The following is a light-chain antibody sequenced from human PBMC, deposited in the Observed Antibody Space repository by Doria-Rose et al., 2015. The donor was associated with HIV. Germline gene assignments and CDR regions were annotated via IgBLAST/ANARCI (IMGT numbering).Light chain of an antibody. V-gene: IGKV3-20*01. J-gene: IGKJ1*01. CDR2: DGS. CDR3: HQYGTSWT. CDR1: LSFSSTY. Sequence: TQSPGTLSLSPGERATLSCRASLSFSSTYLAWYQQKPGQAPSLLIYDGSTRATGIPDSFSASGSGTDFTLTINRLEPEDFALYYCHQYGTSWTFGQGTKVEI.